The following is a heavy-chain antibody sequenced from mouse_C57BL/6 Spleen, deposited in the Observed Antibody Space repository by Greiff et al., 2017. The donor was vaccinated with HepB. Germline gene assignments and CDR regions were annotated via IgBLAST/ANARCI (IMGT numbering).Heavy chain of an antibody. Sequence: EVHLVESGGGLVRPGGSLKLSCPASGSPFSSYPMSWVRQTPEKRLEWVATISVGGVNTYYPDSLKGRFTISRDNAKNTLDLQMRSLRSEATALYDCAGHYYGSGPGWFAYWGQGTLVTVSA. V-gene: IGHV5-9*01. CDR3: AGHYYGSGPGWFAY. D-gene: IGHD1-1*01. CDR2: ISVGGVNT. J-gene: IGHJ3*01. CDR1: GSPFSSYP.